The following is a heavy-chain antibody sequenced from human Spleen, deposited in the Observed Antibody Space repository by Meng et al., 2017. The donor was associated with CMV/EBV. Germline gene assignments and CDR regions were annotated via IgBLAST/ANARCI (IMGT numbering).Heavy chain of an antibody. V-gene: IGHV1-69*02. J-gene: IGHJ2*01. CDR1: SSYT. Sequence: SSYTSSWVRQVPGQGLEWMGRITPVLGIANYAQKFLGRVTISADKSTATAYMEVSSLRSEDTAVYYCARHPYCSSASCYRDWYFDLWGRGTLVTVSS. D-gene: IGHD2-2*02. CDR2: ITPVLGIA. CDR3: ARHPYCSSASCYRDWYFDL.